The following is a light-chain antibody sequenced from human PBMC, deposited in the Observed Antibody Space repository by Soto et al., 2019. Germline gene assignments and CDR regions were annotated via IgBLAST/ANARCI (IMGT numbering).Light chain of an antibody. V-gene: IGKV4-1*01. CDR1: QTVLHSPNNYNY. CDR2: WAS. J-gene: IGKJ1*01. Sequence: DIVMTQSPDSLAVSLGERATINCKSSQTVLHSPNNYNYLAWYQQKPGQSPKLLIYWASTRESGVPDRFSGSGSGTDFTLTIRSLQAEDVAIYYCQQYYSTPWTFGQGTKVEIK. CDR3: QQYYSTPWT.